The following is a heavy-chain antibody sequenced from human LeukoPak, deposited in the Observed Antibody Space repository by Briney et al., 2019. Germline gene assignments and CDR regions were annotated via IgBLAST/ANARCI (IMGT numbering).Heavy chain of an antibody. V-gene: IGHV5-51*01. D-gene: IGHD6-19*01. CDR2: IYPGDSDT. J-gene: IGHJ4*02. CDR1: GYRFTSYW. CDR3: ARTYSSGWAFFDY. Sequence: GESLKISCKGSGYRFTSYWIGWVRHMPVKGLEWMGIIYPGDSDTRYSPSFQGQVTISADKSISTAYLQWSSLKASDTAIYYCARTYSSGWAFFDYWGQGNMVTVSS.